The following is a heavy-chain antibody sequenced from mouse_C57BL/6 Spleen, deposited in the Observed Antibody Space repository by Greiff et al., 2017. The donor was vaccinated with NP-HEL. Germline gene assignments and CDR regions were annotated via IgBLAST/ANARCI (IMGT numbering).Heavy chain of an antibody. J-gene: IGHJ4*01. D-gene: IGHD2-1*01. Sequence: EVQRVESGGGLVKPGGSLKLSCAASGFTFSDYGMHWVRQAPEKGLEWVTYISSGSSTIYYADTVKGRFTISRDNAKNTLFLQMTSLRSEDTAMYYCASDLLYYAMDYWGQGTSVTVSS. CDR3: ASDLLYYAMDY. V-gene: IGHV5-17*01. CDR2: ISSGSSTI. CDR1: GFTFSDYG.